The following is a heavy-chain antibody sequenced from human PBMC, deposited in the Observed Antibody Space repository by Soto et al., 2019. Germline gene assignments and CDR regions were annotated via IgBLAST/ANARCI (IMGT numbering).Heavy chain of an antibody. V-gene: IGHV1-8*02. Sequence: VASVKVSCKASGYDFTAYDINWVRQASGQGLEWMGWMNPINGATGSARRFQGRVSMNRNTATATAYLELTSLRSDDSAVYFCGRGPSPRAPAGGTPYYYAMDVWGQGTTVTVSS. D-gene: IGHD2-2*01. J-gene: IGHJ6*02. CDR1: GYDFTAYD. CDR2: MNPINGAT. CDR3: GRGPSPRAPAGGTPYYYAMDV.